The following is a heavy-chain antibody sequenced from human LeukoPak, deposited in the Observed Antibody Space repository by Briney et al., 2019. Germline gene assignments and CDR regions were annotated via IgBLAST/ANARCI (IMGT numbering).Heavy chain of an antibody. Sequence: KASETLSLTCTVSGGSLSSSDHYWSWIRQPPGKGLEWIAYIYYSGTTYYNPSLKSRVSISVDTSKNQFSLKLSSVTAADTAVYYCARRLLGPMDVWGQGTTVTVSS. J-gene: IGHJ6*02. CDR3: ARRLLGPMDV. CDR1: GGSLSSSDHY. CDR2: IYYSGTT. D-gene: IGHD2/OR15-2a*01. V-gene: IGHV4-30-4*01.